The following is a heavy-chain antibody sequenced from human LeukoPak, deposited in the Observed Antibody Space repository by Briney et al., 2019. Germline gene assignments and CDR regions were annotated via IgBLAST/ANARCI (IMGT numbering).Heavy chain of an antibody. CDR2: LTDSGTGA. V-gene: IGHV3-23*01. D-gene: IGHD3-10*01. J-gene: IGHJ4*02. CDR1: GFIFDDYG. CDR3: AKRSGGSYGYFDY. Sequence: GGSLRLSCIASGFIFDDYGMSWVRQAPGKGLEWVSALTDSGTGANFADSVTGRFTISRDNSNNTLYLQMNSLRAEDTAIYYCAKRSGGSYGYFDYWGQGTLVTVSS.